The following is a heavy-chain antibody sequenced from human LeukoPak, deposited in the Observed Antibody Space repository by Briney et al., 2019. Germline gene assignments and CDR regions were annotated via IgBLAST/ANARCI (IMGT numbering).Heavy chain of an antibody. CDR2: MNPNSGHT. Sequence: ASVKVSCKASGYTLTNYDINWVRQATGQGLEWMGWMNPNSGHTGYTQKFQGRVTMTRDTSISTAYMELSSLRSEDTAVYYCARHTVGYYFDYWGQGTLVTVSS. CDR3: ARHTVGYYFDY. CDR1: GYTLTNYD. V-gene: IGHV1-8*01. D-gene: IGHD4-17*01. J-gene: IGHJ4*02.